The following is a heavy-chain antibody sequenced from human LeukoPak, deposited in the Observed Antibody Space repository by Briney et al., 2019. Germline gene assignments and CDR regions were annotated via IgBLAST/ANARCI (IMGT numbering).Heavy chain of an antibody. Sequence: SETLSLTCTVSGGSISSYYWSWIRQPPGKGLEWIGYIYYSGSTYYNPSLKSRVTISVDTSKNQFSLKLSSVTAADTAVYYYARGVSYRGPFDYWGQGTLVTVSS. CDR2: IYYSGST. D-gene: IGHD1-26*01. CDR3: ARGVSYRGPFDY. CDR1: GGSISSYY. V-gene: IGHV4-30-4*08. J-gene: IGHJ4*02.